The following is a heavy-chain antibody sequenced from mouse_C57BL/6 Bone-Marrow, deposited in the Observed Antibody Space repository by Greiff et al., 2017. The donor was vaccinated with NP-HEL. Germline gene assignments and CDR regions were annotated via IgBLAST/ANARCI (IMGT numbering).Heavy chain of an antibody. D-gene: IGHD1-1*01. CDR1: GYAFSSSW. V-gene: IGHV1-82*01. CDR2: INPGDGDT. Sequence: QVQLQQSGPELVQPGASVKISCKASGYAFSSSWMNWVKQRPGKGLEWIGRINPGDGDTNYNGKLKGKATLTADKSSSTAYMQMSSLTSEDSAVYFCARSRIYYGSSLYYYAMDYWGQGTSVTVSS. CDR3: ARSRIYYGSSLYYYAMDY. J-gene: IGHJ4*01.